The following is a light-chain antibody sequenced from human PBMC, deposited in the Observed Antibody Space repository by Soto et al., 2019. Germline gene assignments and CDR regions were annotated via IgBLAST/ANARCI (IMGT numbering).Light chain of an antibody. CDR3: QKYGHSPLT. V-gene: IGKV3-20*01. CDR1: QTIKSRS. J-gene: IGKJ4*01. CDR2: GTS. Sequence: EIVLTQSPGTLFLSPGERATLSCRASQTIKSRSLAWYQQKPGQAPRRLIYGTSGRPTNIPDRFSASGSGTDFTLTISRLEPEDFAVYYFQKYGHSPLTFGGGTKVEIK.